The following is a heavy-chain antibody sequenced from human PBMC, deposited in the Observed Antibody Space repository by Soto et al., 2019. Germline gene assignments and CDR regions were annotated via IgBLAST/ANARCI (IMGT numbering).Heavy chain of an antibody. CDR1: GFTVSSNY. V-gene: IGHV3-66*01. CDR3: ARDRAFAFDI. Sequence: GGSLILSCAAAGFTVSSNYMSWVRQAPGKGLEWVSVIYSGGSTYYADSVKGRFTISRDNSKNTLYLQMNSLRAEDTAVYYCARDRAFAFDIWGQGTMVTVSS. CDR2: IYSGGST. J-gene: IGHJ3*02.